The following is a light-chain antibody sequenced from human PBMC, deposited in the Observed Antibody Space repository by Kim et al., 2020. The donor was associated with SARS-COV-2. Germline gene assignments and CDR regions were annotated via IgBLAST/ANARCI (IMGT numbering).Light chain of an antibody. CDR2: GAS. CDR1: QGISDY. J-gene: IGKJ1*01. V-gene: IGKV1-9*01. Sequence: DIQLTQSPSFLSASVGDRVTITCRASQGISDYLAWYLQHPGKAPKLLIFGASTLQSGVPSRFSGSGSGTEFTLTISSLQPEDFATYFCQQFSVYPRTFGQGTKVDIK. CDR3: QQFSVYPRT.